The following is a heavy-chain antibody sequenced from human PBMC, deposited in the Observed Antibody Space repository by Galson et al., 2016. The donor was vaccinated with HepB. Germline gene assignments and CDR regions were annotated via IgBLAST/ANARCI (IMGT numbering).Heavy chain of an antibody. CDR1: GFTFTSYT. CDR2: ISVSSNYM. J-gene: IGHJ4*02. D-gene: IGHD3-3*01. Sequence: SLRLSCAASGFTFTSYTMNWVRQAPRKAREWVSSISVSSNYMNYADSVNGRFTISRDNAKNSLYLQMTSLRAEDTAVYYCARAGVGPIGVWGQGTLVTVSS. V-gene: IGHV3-21*01. CDR3: ARAGVGPIGV.